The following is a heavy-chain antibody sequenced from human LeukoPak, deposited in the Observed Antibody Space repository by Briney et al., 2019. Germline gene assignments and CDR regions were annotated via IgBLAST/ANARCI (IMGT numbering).Heavy chain of an antibody. J-gene: IGHJ6*03. CDR1: GFTFSSYW. Sequence: GGSLRLSCAASGFTFSSYWMSWVRQAPGKGLEWVANIKQDGSEKYYVDSVKGRFTISRDNAKNSLYLQMNSLRAEDTAVYYCARGEADFSSGWFLGYYYYYMDVWGKGTTVTVSS. CDR2: IKQDGSEK. D-gene: IGHD6-19*01. V-gene: IGHV3-7*01. CDR3: ARGEADFSSGWFLGYYYYYMDV.